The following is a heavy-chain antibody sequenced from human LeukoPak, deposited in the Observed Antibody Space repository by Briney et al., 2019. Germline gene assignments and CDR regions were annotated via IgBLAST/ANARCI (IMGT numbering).Heavy chain of an antibody. CDR2: LSGSGGST. D-gene: IGHD2-2*01. V-gene: IGHV3-23*01. J-gene: IGHJ4*02. Sequence: PGRSLRLSCAASGFTFSSYGMNWVRQAPGKGLEWVSGLSGSGGSTYYADSVRGRFTISRDNSKNTLYLQMNSLRAEDTAVYYCAKDNDDIVVVPAAILDYWGREPWSPSPQ. CDR3: AKDNDDIVVVPAAILDY. CDR1: GFTFSSYG.